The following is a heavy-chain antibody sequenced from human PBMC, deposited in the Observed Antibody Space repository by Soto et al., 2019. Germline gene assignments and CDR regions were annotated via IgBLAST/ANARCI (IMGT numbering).Heavy chain of an antibody. CDR3: DGKGPRESTSGYVISIDY. CDR1: GYTFTSYA. Sequence: ASVKVSCKASGYTFTSYAMHWVRQAPGQRLEWMGWINAGNGNTKYSQKFQGRVTITRDTSASTAYMELSSLRSEDTAVYYCDGKGPRESTSGYVISIDYWGQGTLVTVSS. J-gene: IGHJ4*02. D-gene: IGHD6-13*01. V-gene: IGHV1-3*01. CDR2: INAGNGNT.